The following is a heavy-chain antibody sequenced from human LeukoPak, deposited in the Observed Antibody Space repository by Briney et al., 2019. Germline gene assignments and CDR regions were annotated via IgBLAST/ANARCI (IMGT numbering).Heavy chain of an antibody. Sequence: GASVKVSCKASGYTFTGYYMHWVRQAPGQGLEWMGRINPNSGGTNFAQKFQGRVTMTRDTSISTAYMELSRTTSDDTAVYYCARANSGWPFDYWGQGTLVTVSS. CDR1: GYTFTGYY. D-gene: IGHD6-19*01. V-gene: IGHV1-2*02. CDR2: INPNSGGT. J-gene: IGHJ4*02. CDR3: ARANSGWPFDY.